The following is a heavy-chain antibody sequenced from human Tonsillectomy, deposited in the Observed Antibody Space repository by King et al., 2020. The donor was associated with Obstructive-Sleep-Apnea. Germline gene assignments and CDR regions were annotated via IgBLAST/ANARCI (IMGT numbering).Heavy chain of an antibody. Sequence: VQLVESGAEVKKPGESLKISCKGSGYSFTSYWIGWVRQMPGKGLEWMGIIYPGYSDTRYSPSFQGQVTSSADKSISTAYLQWSSRKASDTAMYYCARRSGYSSGWTYYYYYYAMDVWGQGTTVTVSS. J-gene: IGHJ6*02. CDR3: ARRSGYSSGWTYYYYYYAMDV. V-gene: IGHV5-51*01. CDR2: IYPGYSDT. D-gene: IGHD6-19*01. CDR1: GYSFTSYW.